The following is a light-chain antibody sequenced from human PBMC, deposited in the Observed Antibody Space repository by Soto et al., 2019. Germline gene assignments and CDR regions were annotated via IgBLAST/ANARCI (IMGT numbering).Light chain of an antibody. CDR2: DAS. V-gene: IGKV1-5*01. CDR3: QQYKSYSLT. Sequence: DIQMTQSPSTLSASVGDRVTITCRASQSTNSWLAWYQQKPGKAPKLLIYDASSLESGVPSWFAGSGSGTEFTLTISSLQPDDCATYYGQQYKSYSLTFAGGTKVEIK. CDR1: QSTNSW. J-gene: IGKJ4*01.